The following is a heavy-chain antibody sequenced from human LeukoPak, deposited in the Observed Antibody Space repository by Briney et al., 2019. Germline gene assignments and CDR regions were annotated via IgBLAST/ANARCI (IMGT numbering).Heavy chain of an antibody. V-gene: IGHV3-21*01. J-gene: IGHJ6*02. CDR3: ARDSTWNARTIYYYYYGMDV. CDR1: GFTFSSYS. Sequence: PGGSLRLSCAASGFTFSSYSMNWVRQAPGKGLEWVSSISSSSSYIYYADSVKGRFTISRDNSKNTLYLQMNSLRAEDTAVYYCARDSTWNARTIYYYYYGMDVWGQGTTVTVSS. D-gene: IGHD1-1*01. CDR2: ISSSSSYI.